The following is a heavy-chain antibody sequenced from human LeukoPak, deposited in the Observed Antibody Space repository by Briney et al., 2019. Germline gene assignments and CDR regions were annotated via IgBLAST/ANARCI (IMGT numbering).Heavy chain of an antibody. Sequence: GGSLRLSCAASGFTFSSYSIHWVRQAPGKGLEWVAVISYDGSNKYYADSVKGRFTISRDNSKNTLYLQMNSLRAEDTAVYYCAKDLRKYYYGSGSYGVFFDYWGQGTLVTVSS. CDR3: AKDLRKYYYGSGSYGVFFDY. D-gene: IGHD3-10*01. CDR2: ISYDGSNK. V-gene: IGHV3-30*18. CDR1: GFTFSSYS. J-gene: IGHJ4*02.